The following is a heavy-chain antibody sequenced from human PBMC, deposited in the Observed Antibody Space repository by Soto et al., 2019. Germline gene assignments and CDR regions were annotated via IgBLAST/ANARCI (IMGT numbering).Heavy chain of an antibody. D-gene: IGHD5-12*01. CDR3: ARGSLRVGGYVVHYYGMDV. J-gene: IGHJ6*02. CDR1: GFTFSSYS. V-gene: IGHV3-48*02. Sequence: EVQLVESGGGLVQPGGSLRLSCAASGFTFSSYSMNWVRQAPGKGLEWVSYISSSGSTIYYADSVKGRFTISRDNAKNPLYLQMNSLSDEDTTVYYCARGSLRVGGYVVHYYGMDVWGQGTTVTVSS. CDR2: ISSSGSTI.